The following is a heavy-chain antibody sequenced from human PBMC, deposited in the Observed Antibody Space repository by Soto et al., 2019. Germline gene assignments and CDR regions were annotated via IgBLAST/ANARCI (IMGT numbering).Heavy chain of an antibody. Sequence: ASVKVSCKASGYTFTGYYMHWVRQAPGQGLEWMGWINPNSGGTNYAQKFQGRVTMTRDTSISTAYMELSMLRSDDTAVYYCARDNTAMVNWYYYYYYGMDVWGQGTTVTVSS. CDR3: ARDNTAMVNWYYYYYYGMDV. J-gene: IGHJ6*02. V-gene: IGHV1-2*02. CDR1: GYTFTGYY. CDR2: INPNSGGT. D-gene: IGHD5-18*01.